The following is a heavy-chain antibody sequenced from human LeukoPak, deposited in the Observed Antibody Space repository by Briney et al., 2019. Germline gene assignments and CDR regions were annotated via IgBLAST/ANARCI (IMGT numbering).Heavy chain of an antibody. CDR2: IWYDGSEK. V-gene: IGHV3-33*06. CDR3: AKGLDNWNPLPPDY. J-gene: IGHJ4*02. Sequence: PGRSLRLSCAASGFSFNTYAMEWVRQAPGKWLEWGAVIWYDGSEKHYADSVKGRFTISRDNSKNTLYLQMNSLRDGDTAVYYCAKGLDNWNPLPPDYWGQGNLVTVSS. D-gene: IGHD1-1*01. CDR1: GFSFNTYA.